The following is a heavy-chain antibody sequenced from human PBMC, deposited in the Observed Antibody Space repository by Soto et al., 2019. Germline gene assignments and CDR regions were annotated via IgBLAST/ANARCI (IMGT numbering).Heavy chain of an antibody. CDR1: GASISGFY. J-gene: IGHJ5*02. V-gene: IGHV4-4*07. CDR2: IYATGTT. Sequence: SETLSLTCTVSGASISGFYWSWIRKSAVNGLEWIGLIYATGTTDYNPSLKSRVMMSVDTSKKQFSLKLRSVTAADTAVYYCVRDGTKTLRDWFDPWGQGTLVTVSS. CDR3: VRDGTKTLRDWFDP. D-gene: IGHD1-1*01.